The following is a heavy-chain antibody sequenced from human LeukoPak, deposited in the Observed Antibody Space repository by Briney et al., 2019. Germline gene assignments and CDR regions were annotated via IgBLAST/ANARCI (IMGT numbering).Heavy chain of an antibody. V-gene: IGHV3-7*01. Sequence: GGSLRLSCAASGFTFSTYWMSWVRQSPEKGLEWVANIKQDGSEIYYVDSVKGRFTISRDNAKNSLYLQMNSLRAEDTAVYYCARDKVVGATLFDYWGQGTLVTVSS. CDR1: GFTFSTYW. D-gene: IGHD1-26*01. CDR3: ARDKVVGATLFDY. CDR2: IKQDGSEI. J-gene: IGHJ4*02.